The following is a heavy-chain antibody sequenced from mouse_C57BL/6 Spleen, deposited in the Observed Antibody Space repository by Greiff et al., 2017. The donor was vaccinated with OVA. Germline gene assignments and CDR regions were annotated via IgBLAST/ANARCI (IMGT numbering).Heavy chain of an antibody. J-gene: IGHJ3*01. CDR3: ARDQDDYSWFAY. V-gene: IGHV5-4*01. D-gene: IGHD2-4*01. CDR1: GFTFSSYA. CDR2: ISDGGSYT. Sequence: EVQVVESGGGLVKPGGSLKLSCAASGFTFSSYAMSWVRQTPEKRLEWVATISDGGSYTYYPDNVKGRFTISRDNAKNNLYLQMSHLKSEDTAMYDCARDQDDYSWFAYWGQGTLVTVSA.